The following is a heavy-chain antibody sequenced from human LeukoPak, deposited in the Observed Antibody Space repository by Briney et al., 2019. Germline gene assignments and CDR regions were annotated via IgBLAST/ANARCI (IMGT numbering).Heavy chain of an antibody. V-gene: IGHV1-18*04. Sequence: APVKVSCKASGYTFTSYGISWVRQAPGQGLEWMGWISAYNGNTNYAQKLQGRVTMTTDTSTSTAYMELRSLRSDDTAVYYCARGWVRGSSWYYFDYWGQGTLVTVSS. J-gene: IGHJ4*02. CDR2: ISAYNGNT. D-gene: IGHD6-13*01. CDR1: GYTFTSYG. CDR3: ARGWVRGSSWYYFDY.